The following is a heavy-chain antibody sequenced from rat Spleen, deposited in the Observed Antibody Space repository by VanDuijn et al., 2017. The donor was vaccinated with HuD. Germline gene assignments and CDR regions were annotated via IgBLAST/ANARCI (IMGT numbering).Heavy chain of an antibody. V-gene: IGHV2S12*01. J-gene: IGHJ2*01. CDR1: GFSLTSYH. CDR3: TRDPITTRDYFDY. D-gene: IGHD1-1*01. CDR2: ISSGEST. Sequence: QVQLKESGPGLVQPSQTLSLTCTVSGFSLTSYHVHWVRQPPGKGLEWIAAISSGESTYFNSVLKSRLSISRDTSKSQVFLKMNSLQTEDTAIYFCTRDPITTRDYFDYWGQGVMVTVSS.